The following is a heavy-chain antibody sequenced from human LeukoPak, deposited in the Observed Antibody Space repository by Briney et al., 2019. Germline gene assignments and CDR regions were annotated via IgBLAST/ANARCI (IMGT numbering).Heavy chain of an antibody. V-gene: IGHV3-23*01. CDR3: AKDRIAAAGTARIGGDY. J-gene: IGHJ4*02. CDR1: GFTFSSYA. D-gene: IGHD6-13*01. CDR2: ISGSGGST. Sequence: PGGSLRLSCAASGFTFSSYAMSWVRQAPGKGLEWVSAISGSGGSTYYADSVKGRFTISRDNSKNTLYLQMNSLRAEDTAVYYCAKDRIAAAGTARIGGDYWGQGTLVTVSS.